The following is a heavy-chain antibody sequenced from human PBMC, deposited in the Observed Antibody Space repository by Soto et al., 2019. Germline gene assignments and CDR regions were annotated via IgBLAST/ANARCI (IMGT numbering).Heavy chain of an antibody. CDR1: GFTFSSYS. Sequence: GGSLRLSCAASGFTFSSYSMNWVRQAPGKGLEWVSSISSSSSYIYYADTVKGRFTISRDNAKNSLYLQMNSLSDEDTAVYYCARDHSDYYYDSSGYNDAFDIWGQGTMVTVSS. CDR3: ARDHSDYYYDSSGYNDAFDI. D-gene: IGHD3-22*01. V-gene: IGHV3-21*01. J-gene: IGHJ3*02. CDR2: ISSSSSYI.